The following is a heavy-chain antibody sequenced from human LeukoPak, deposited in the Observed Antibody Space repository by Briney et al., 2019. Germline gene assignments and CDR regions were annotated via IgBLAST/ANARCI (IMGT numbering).Heavy chain of an antibody. CDR2: INPNSGNT. J-gene: IGHJ3*01. V-gene: IGHV1-2*06. CDR1: GYTFTGYY. D-gene: IGHD2-2*01. CDR3: ARGGEVVPIVEDAFDF. Sequence: ASVKVSCKASGYTFTGYYMHWVRQAPGQGLEWMGRINPNSGNTHYRQEIQGRVTMTRDTSITTAYMDLSGLTSGDTAVYFCARGGEVVPIVEDAFDFWGQGTLVIVSS.